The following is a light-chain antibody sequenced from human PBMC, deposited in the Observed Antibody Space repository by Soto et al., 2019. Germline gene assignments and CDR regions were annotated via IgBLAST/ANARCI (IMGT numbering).Light chain of an antibody. V-gene: IGLV2-14*01. CDR1: SSDVGNYKY. Sequence: QSALTQPASVSGSPGQSITISCTGTSSDVGNYKYVSWCQQHPGKAPKLMIYEVSNRPSGVSNRFSGSKSGNTASLTISGLQAEDETDYYCFSYTGSGTYVFGTGTKVTVL. CDR3: FSYTGSGTYV. CDR2: EVS. J-gene: IGLJ1*01.